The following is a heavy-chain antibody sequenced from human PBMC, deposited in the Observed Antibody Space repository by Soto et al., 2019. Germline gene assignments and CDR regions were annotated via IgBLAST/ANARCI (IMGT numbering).Heavy chain of an antibody. CDR3: ARTYSSSWSPFEY. J-gene: IGHJ4*02. Sequence: QVQLQQWGAGLLKPSETLSLTCAVYGGSFSGYYWSWIRQPPGKGLEWIGEINHSGSTNYNQSLKSRVTISVDTSKNQFSLKPTSVTAADTAVYYCARTYSSSWSPFEYWGQGTLVTVSS. V-gene: IGHV4-34*01. CDR1: GGSFSGYY. D-gene: IGHD6-13*01. CDR2: INHSGST.